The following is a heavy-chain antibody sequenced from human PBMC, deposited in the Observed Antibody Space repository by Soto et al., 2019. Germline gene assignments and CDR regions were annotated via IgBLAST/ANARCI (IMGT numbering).Heavy chain of an antibody. CDR2: INHSGST. J-gene: IGHJ6*02. V-gene: IGHV4-34*01. CDR1: GGSISGYY. Sequence: PSETLSLTCTVSGGSISGYYWSWIRQPPGKGLEWIGEINHSGSTNYNPSLKSRVTISVDTSKDQFSLKLSSVTAADTAVYYCARGGRWQLVRLYYYGMDVWGQGTTVTVSS. CDR3: ARGGRWQLVRLYYYGMDV. D-gene: IGHD6-13*01.